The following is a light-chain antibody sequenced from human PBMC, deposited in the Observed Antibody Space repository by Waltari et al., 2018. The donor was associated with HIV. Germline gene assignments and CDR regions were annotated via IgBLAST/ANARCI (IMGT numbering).Light chain of an antibody. CDR3: QSFDSSLSSFV. J-gene: IGLJ1*01. Sequence: QSVLTQPPSVSRAPVQRVTISCTGSSANNGAVYGLQQYQQLPGTAPKLLIYGNTNRPSGVPDRFSGSKSGTSASLAITGLQAEDEADYYCQSFDSSLSSFVFGTWTKVTVL. CDR1: SANNGAVYG. V-gene: IGLV1-40*01. CDR2: GNT.